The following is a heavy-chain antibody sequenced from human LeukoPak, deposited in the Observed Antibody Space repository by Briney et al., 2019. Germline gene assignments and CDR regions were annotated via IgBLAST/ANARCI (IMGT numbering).Heavy chain of an antibody. Sequence: GGSLRLSCAASGFTFSSYSMNWVRQAPGKGLEWVSSISSSSSYIYYADSVKGRFTISRDNAKNSLYLQMNSLRAEDTAVYYCARDGAYMVRGVIRLTPLDYWGQGTLVTVSS. D-gene: IGHD3-10*01. CDR1: GFTFSSYS. CDR3: ARDGAYMVRGVIRLTPLDY. J-gene: IGHJ4*02. CDR2: ISSSSSYI. V-gene: IGHV3-21*01.